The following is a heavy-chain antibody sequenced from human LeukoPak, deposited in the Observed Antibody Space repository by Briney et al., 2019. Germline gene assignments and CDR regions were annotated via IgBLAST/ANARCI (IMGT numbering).Heavy chain of an antibody. V-gene: IGHV4-59*01. CDR1: GGSISSYY. CDR3: VRYSSSSRFDY. D-gene: IGHD6-6*01. Sequence: SETLSLTCTISGGSISSYYWSWIRQPPGKGLEWIGYIYYSGSTDYNPSLKSRVTISVDTSKNQVSLKLSSVTAADTAVYYCVRYSSSSRFDYWGQGTLVTVPS. CDR2: IYYSGST. J-gene: IGHJ4*02.